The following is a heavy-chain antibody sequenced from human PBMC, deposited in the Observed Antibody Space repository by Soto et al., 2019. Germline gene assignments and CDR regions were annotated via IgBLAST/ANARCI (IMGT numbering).Heavy chain of an antibody. CDR1: GGSFSGYY. D-gene: IGHD6-13*01. CDR3: ARLLAAAVDY. J-gene: IGHJ4*02. Sequence: SETLSLTCAVYGGSFSGYYWSWIRQPQGKGLEWIGEINHSGSTNYNPSLKSRVTISVDTSKNQFSLKLSSVTAADTAVYYCARLLAAAVDYWGQGTLVTVSS. CDR2: INHSGST. V-gene: IGHV4-34*01.